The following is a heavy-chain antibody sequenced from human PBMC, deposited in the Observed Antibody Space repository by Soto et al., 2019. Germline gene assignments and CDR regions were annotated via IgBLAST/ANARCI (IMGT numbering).Heavy chain of an antibody. CDR1: GGTFSSYA. CDR2: IIPIFGTA. Sequence: ASVKVSCKASGGTFSSYAISWVRQAPGQGLEWMGGIIPIFGTANYAQKFQGRVTITADESTSTAYMELSSLRSKDTAVYYCASRAAVTTWWFDPWGQGTLVTVSS. J-gene: IGHJ5*02. V-gene: IGHV1-69*13. CDR3: ASRAAVTTWWFDP. D-gene: IGHD4-17*01.